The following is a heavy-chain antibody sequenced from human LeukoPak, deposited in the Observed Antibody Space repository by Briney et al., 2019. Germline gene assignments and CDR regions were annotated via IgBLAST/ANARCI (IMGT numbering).Heavy chain of an antibody. CDR1: GGSISSYY. CDR2: IYYSGST. V-gene: IGHV4-59*01. CDR3: ARGSLGYSSSWHYRIDAFDI. Sequence: PSETLSLTCTVSGGSISSYYWSWIRQPPGKGLEWIGYIYYSGSTNYNPSLKSRVTISVDTSKNQFSLKLSSVTAADTAVYYCARGSLGYSSSWHYRIDAFDIWGQGTMVTVSS. D-gene: IGHD6-13*01. J-gene: IGHJ3*02.